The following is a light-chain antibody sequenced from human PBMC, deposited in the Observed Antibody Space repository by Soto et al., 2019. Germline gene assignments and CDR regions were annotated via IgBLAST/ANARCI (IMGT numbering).Light chain of an antibody. CDR1: QSVSSN. CDR3: XXXXXXPLT. V-gene: IGKV3-15*01. CDR2: GAS. J-gene: IGKJ4*01. Sequence: EIVMTQSPATLSVSPGDRATLSCRASQSVSSNLAWYQQKPGQAPRLLIYGASTRATGIPARFSGSGSGTEFILTISSLQSEDFAVXXXXXXXXXPLTFGGGTKVDIK.